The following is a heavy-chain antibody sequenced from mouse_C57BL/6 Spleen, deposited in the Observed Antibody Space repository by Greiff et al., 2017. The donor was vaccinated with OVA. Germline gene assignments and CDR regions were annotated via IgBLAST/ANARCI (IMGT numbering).Heavy chain of an antibody. CDR2: ISDGGSYT. J-gene: IGHJ2*01. CDR1: GFTFSSYA. CDR3: ARNWSYFDY. Sequence: DVMLVESGGGLVKPGGSLKLSCAASGFTFSSYAMSWVRQTPEKRLEWVATISDGGSYTYYPDNVKGRFTISRDNAKNNLYLQMSHLKSEDTAMYYCARNWSYFDYWGQGTTLTVSS. V-gene: IGHV5-4*03. D-gene: IGHD4-1*01.